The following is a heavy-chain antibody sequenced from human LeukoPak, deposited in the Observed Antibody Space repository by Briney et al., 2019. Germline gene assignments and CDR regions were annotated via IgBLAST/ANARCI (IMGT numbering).Heavy chain of an antibody. Sequence: GSSVKVSCKASGGTFSSYAISWVRQAPGQGLEWMGGIIPIFGTANYAQKFQGRVTITADKSTSTAYMELSSLRSEDTAVYYCAREGGPGVVVSAAKSEAFDIWGQGTMVTVSS. D-gene: IGHD2-2*01. J-gene: IGHJ3*02. CDR2: IIPIFGTA. V-gene: IGHV1-69*06. CDR1: GGTFSSYA. CDR3: AREGGPGVVVSAAKSEAFDI.